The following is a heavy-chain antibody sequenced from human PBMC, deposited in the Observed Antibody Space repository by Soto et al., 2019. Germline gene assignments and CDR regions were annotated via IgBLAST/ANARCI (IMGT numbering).Heavy chain of an antibody. Sequence: GGSLRLSCAASGFTFSSYAMHWVRQAPGKGLEWVSAISGSGGSTYYADSVKGRFTISRDNSKNTLYLQMNSLRAEDTAVYDCAKDLKGGEWEPAYFDYWGQGTLVTVSS. CDR1: GFTFSSYA. J-gene: IGHJ4*02. V-gene: IGHV3-23*01. CDR3: AKDLKGGEWEPAYFDY. CDR2: ISGSGGST. D-gene: IGHD1-26*01.